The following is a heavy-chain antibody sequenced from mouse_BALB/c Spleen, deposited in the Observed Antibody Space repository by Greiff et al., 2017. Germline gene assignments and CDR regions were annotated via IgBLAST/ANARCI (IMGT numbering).Heavy chain of an antibody. V-gene: IGHV5-17*02. Sequence: EVQRVESGGGLVQPGGSRKLSCAASGFTFSSFGMHWVRQAPEKGLEWVAYISSGSSTIYYADTVKGRFTISRDNPKNTLFLQMTSLRSEDTAMYYCARVGWAYAMGYWGEGTSVTVSS. CDR2: ISSGSSTI. J-gene: IGHJ4*01. CDR3: ARVGWAYAMGY. D-gene: IGHD2-3*01. CDR1: GFTFSSFG.